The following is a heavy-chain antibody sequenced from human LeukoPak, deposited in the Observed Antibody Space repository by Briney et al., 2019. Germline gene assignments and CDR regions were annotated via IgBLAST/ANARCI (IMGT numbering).Heavy chain of an antibody. CDR1: GYTFRSHD. D-gene: IGHD1-1*01. Sequence: GASVKVSCTASGYTFRSHDINWVRQATGQGLEWMGWVCPKTGRTGYAQKFQGRVYMTTNASLSTAYMELSSLRSDDTAVYFCARESERNDGWFDPWGQGTLVTVSS. J-gene: IGHJ5*02. CDR2: VCPKTGRT. V-gene: IGHV1-8*01. CDR3: ARESERNDGWFDP.